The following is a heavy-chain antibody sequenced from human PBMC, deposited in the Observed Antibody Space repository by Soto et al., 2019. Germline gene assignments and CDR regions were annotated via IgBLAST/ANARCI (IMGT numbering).Heavy chain of an antibody. Sequence: SETLSLTCTVSGGSSISGGYCWGWVRQPPGKGLEWIGTIHYSGDAYYNPSLKSRVSISVDTSKSQFSLKLNSVTAADTALYYCSRHYCSGGSCYYYGMDVWGQGTTVTVSS. CDR3: SRHYCSGGSCYYYGMDV. CDR1: GGSSISGGYC. J-gene: IGHJ6*02. CDR2: IHYSGDA. D-gene: IGHD2-15*01. V-gene: IGHV4-39*01.